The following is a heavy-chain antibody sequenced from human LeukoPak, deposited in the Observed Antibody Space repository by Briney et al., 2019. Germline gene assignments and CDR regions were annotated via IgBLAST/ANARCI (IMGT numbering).Heavy chain of an antibody. D-gene: IGHD1-26*01. CDR2: IYPGDSDT. V-gene: IGHV5-51*01. J-gene: IGHJ2*01. CDR1: GYSFSSFW. Sequence: GESLTISCKGSGYSFSSFWIGWVRQKPGKGLEWMGSIYPGDSDTRYGQSSEGQVTFSADKSTGSASVQWTSLKASDTAIYYCVRAVGSAKYWYFDLWGHGTLATVSS. CDR3: VRAVGSAKYWYFDL.